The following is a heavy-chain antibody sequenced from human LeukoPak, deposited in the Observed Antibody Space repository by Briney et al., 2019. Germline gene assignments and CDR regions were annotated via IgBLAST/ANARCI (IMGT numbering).Heavy chain of an antibody. D-gene: IGHD6-13*01. J-gene: IGHJ4*02. Sequence: GGSLRLSCAASGFTFSTYWMHWVRQAPGKGLLWVSRIKSDGITTIYADSVKGRFTISRDNAKNTLYLQMNSLRAEDTAVYYCARGTGYSVFDYWGQGTLVTVSS. V-gene: IGHV3-74*01. CDR2: IKSDGITT. CDR1: GFTFSTYW. CDR3: ARGTGYSVFDY.